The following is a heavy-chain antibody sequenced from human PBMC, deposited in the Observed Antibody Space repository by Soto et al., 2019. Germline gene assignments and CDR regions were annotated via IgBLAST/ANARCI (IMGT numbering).Heavy chain of an antibody. J-gene: IGHJ6*03. CDR1: GYSFTSYW. CDR3: AGQDTAMVNYYYYYMDV. D-gene: IGHD5-18*01. Sequence: SLKISCKGSGYSFTSYWIGWVRQMPGKGLEWMGIIYPGDSDTRYSPSFQGQVTISADKSISTAYLQWSSLKASDTAMYYCAGQDTAMVNYYYYYMDVWGKGTTVTVSS. CDR2: IYPGDSDT. V-gene: IGHV5-51*01.